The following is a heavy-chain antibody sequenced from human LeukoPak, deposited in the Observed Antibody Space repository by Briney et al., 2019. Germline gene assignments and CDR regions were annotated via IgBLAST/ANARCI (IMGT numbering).Heavy chain of an antibody. CDR3: ARDPHTAMVPWYMDV. J-gene: IGHJ6*03. Sequence: PGGSLRPSCAASGFTFSSYEMNWVRPAPGQGLEWVSYISSSGSTIYYADSVKGRFTISRDNAKNSLYLQMNSLRAEDTAVYYCARDPHTAMVPWYMDVWGKGTTVTVSS. CDR2: ISSSGSTI. D-gene: IGHD5-18*01. V-gene: IGHV3-48*03. CDR1: GFTFSSYE.